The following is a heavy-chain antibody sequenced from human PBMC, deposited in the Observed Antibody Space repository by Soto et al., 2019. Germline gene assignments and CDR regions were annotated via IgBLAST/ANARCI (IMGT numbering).Heavy chain of an antibody. V-gene: IGHV1-18*01. J-gene: IGHJ4*02. CDR2: ISAYNGNT. Sequence: ASVKVSCKASGYTFTSYGISWVRQAPGQGLEWMGWISAYNGNTNYAQKLQGRVTMTTDTSTSTAYMELRSLRSDDTAVYYCARYSGSYTIASTGFDYWGQGTLVTVSS. D-gene: IGHD1-26*01. CDR1: GYTFTSYG. CDR3: ARYSGSYTIASTGFDY.